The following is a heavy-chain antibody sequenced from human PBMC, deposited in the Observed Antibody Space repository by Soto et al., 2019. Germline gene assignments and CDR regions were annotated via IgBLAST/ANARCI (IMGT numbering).Heavy chain of an antibody. CDR3: ARDRGPYFDY. D-gene: IGHD3-10*01. Sequence: GGSLRLSCAASGFTFIGYGMHWVRQAPGKGLEWVAVIWYDGSNKYYADSVKGRFTISRDNSKNTLYLQMNSLRAEDTAVYYCARDRGPYFDYWGQGTLVTVSS. CDR2: IWYDGSNK. CDR1: GFTFIGYG. V-gene: IGHV3-33*01. J-gene: IGHJ4*02.